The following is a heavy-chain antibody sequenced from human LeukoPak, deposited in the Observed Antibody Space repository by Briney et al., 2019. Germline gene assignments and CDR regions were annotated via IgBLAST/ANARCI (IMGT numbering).Heavy chain of an antibody. V-gene: IGHV1-18*01. CDR1: GYTFTSYG. Sequence: ASVKVSCKASGYTFTSYGISWVRQAPGQGLEWMGWISAYNGNTNCAQKLQGRVTMTTDTSTSTAYMELRSLRSDDTAVYYCARYPGGGSRGSGSYYKNYYYYGMDVWGQGTTVTVSS. D-gene: IGHD3-10*01. CDR3: ARYPGGGSRGSGSYYKNYYYYGMDV. J-gene: IGHJ6*02. CDR2: ISAYNGNT.